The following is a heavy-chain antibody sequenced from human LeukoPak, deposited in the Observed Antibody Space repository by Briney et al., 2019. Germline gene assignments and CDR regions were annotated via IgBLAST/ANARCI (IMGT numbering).Heavy chain of an antibody. J-gene: IGHJ6*04. Sequence: PGRSLRLSCAASRFTFDDYAMHWVRQAPGKGLAWVSGISWNSGSIGYADSVKGRFTISRDNAKNSLYLQMNSLRAEDTAVYYCARDPPLTVTTSDVWGKGTTVTVSS. V-gene: IGHV3-9*01. CDR3: ARDPPLTVTTSDV. CDR1: RFTFDDYA. CDR2: ISWNSGSI. D-gene: IGHD4-11*01.